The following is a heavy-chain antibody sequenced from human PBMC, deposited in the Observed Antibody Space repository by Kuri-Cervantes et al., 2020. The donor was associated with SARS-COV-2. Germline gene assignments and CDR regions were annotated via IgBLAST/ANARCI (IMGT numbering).Heavy chain of an antibody. Sequence: GESLKISCAASGFTFSSYWMHWVRQAPGKGLVWVSRINSDGSSTSYADSVKGRFTISRDNAKNTLYLQMNSLRAEDTAVYYCHLEVVPAATPGYMDVWGKGTTVTVSS. V-gene: IGHV3-74*01. CDR3: HLEVVPAATPGYMDV. D-gene: IGHD2-2*01. J-gene: IGHJ6*03. CDR2: INSDGSST. CDR1: GFTFSSYW.